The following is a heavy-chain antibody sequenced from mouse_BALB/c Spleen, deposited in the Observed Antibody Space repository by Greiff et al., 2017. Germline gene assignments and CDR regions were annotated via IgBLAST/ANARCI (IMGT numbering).Heavy chain of an antibody. CDR2: IYPGSGST. D-gene: IGHD1-1*01. CDR3: TRGGLLRNYYAMDY. Sequence: LQQPGSELVRPGASVKLSCKASGYTFTSYWMHWVKQRPGQGLEWIGNIYPGSGSTNYDEKFKSKATLTVDTSSSTAYMQLSSLTSEDSTVYYCTRGGLLRNYYAMDYWGQGTSVTVSA. V-gene: IGHV1S22*01. CDR1: GYTFTSYW. J-gene: IGHJ4*01.